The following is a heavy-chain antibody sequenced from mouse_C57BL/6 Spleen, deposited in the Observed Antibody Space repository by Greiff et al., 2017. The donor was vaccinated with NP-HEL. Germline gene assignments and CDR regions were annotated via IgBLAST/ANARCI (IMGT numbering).Heavy chain of an antibody. Sequence: EVQLVESGPELVKPGASVKISCKASGYTFTDYYMNWVKQSHGKSLEWIGDINPNNGGTSYNQKFKGKATLTVHKSSSTAYMELRSLTSEDSAVYYCARDPYYYGSSYDAMDYWGQGTSVTVSS. CDR2: INPNNGGT. J-gene: IGHJ4*01. D-gene: IGHD1-1*01. CDR1: GYTFTDYY. CDR3: ARDPYYYGSSYDAMDY. V-gene: IGHV1-26*01.